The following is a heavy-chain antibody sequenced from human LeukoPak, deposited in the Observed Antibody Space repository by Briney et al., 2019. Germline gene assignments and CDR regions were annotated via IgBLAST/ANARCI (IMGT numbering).Heavy chain of an antibody. CDR3: ARDTVTADGFDI. J-gene: IGHJ3*02. Sequence: PSETLSLTCTVSGGSISSYYWNWIRQPPGKGLEWIGYIYHSGSTNYNPSLKSRVTISVDTSKTQFSLKLSSVTAADTAVYFCARDTVTADGFDIWGQGTMVTVSS. CDR1: GGSISSYY. CDR2: IYHSGST. V-gene: IGHV4-59*01. D-gene: IGHD4-17*01.